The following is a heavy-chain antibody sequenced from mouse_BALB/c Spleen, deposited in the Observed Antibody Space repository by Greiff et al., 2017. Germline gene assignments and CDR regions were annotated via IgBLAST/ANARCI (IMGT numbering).Heavy chain of an antibody. Sequence: QVQLQQSGAELVRPGTSVKVSCKASGYAFTNYLIEWVKQRPGQGLEWIGVINPGSGGTNYNEKFKGKATLTADKSSSTAYMQLSSLTSDDSAVYFCARGEPWFAYWGQRTLVTVSA. CDR1: GYAFTNYL. V-gene: IGHV1-54*01. J-gene: IGHJ3*01. CDR2: INPGSGGT. CDR3: ARGEPWFAY. D-gene: IGHD6-1*01.